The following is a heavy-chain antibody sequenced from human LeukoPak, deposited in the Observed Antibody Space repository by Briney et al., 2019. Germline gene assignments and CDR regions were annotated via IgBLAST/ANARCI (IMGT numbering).Heavy chain of an antibody. Sequence: GGSPRLSCAASGFTFSTYCMSWVRQAPGKGLEGVANIKQDGSEKYYVDSVKGRFTISRDNAKNSLYLHMNSLRAEDTAVYYCARDGGYCSSTSCYPYFDYWGQGTLVTVSS. CDR3: ARDGGYCSSTSCYPYFDY. V-gene: IGHV3-7*03. J-gene: IGHJ4*02. D-gene: IGHD2-2*01. CDR2: IKQDGSEK. CDR1: GFTFSTYC.